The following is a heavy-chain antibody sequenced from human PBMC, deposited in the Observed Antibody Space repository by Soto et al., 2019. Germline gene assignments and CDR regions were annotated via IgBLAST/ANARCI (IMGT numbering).Heavy chain of an antibody. CDR3: HGYGY. V-gene: IGHV3-53*01. D-gene: IGHD5-12*01. J-gene: IGHJ1*01. CDR1: GFTVSSTNY. Sequence: EVQVVESGGGLIQPGGSLRLSCVVSGFTVSSTNYISWVRQAPGKGLEWVSVIYSGGTTFYADSVKGRFTISRDNSKNTLYLQMNSLRAEDTAVYYCHGYGYWGHGTLVTVSS. CDR2: IYSGGTT.